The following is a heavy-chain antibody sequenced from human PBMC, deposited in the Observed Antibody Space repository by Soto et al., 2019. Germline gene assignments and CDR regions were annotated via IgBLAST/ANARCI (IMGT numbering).Heavy chain of an antibody. CDR2: IYYSGST. CDR3: ARGTIAAAGAFDY. D-gene: IGHD6-13*01. V-gene: IGHV4-31*03. J-gene: IGHJ4*02. Sequence: PSETLSLTCTVSGGSISSGGYYWSWIRQHPGKGLEWIGYIYYSGSTYYNPSLKRRVTISVDTSKNQFSLKLSSVTAADTAVYYCARGTIAAAGAFDYWGQGTLVTVSS. CDR1: GGSISSGGYY.